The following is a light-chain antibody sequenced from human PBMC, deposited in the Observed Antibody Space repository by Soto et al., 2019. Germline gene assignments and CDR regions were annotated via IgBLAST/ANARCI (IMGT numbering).Light chain of an antibody. CDR3: QQYSSLWT. Sequence: EIVLTQSPGTLSLSPGERATLSWGTSQSVSNKYLAWYQQKPGQAPRLLIYGASSRATGIPDRFSGIGSGTDFTLSISRLEPEEFAVDDCQQYSSLWTFGQGTKVDIK. V-gene: IGKV3-20*01. J-gene: IGKJ1*01. CDR2: GAS. CDR1: QSVSNKY.